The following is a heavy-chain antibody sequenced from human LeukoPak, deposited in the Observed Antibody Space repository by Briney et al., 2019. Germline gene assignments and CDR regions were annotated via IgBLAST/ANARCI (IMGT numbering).Heavy chain of an antibody. D-gene: IGHD3-3*01. CDR3: AKDLKTTIFRVYVDY. CDR1: GFTFDDYA. V-gene: IGHV3-9*01. Sequence: PGGSLRLSCAASGFTFDDYAMHWVRQAPGKGLEWVSGISWNSGSIGYADSVKGRFTISRDNAKNSLYLQMNSLRAEDTALYYCAKDLKTTIFRVYVDYWGQGTLVTVSS. J-gene: IGHJ4*02. CDR2: ISWNSGSI.